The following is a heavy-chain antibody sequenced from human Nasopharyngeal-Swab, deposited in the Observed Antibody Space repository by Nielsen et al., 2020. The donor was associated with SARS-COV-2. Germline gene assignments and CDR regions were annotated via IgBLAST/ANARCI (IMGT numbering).Heavy chain of an antibody. CDR2: IIPIFGTA. D-gene: IGHD5-18*01. J-gene: IGHJ4*02. CDR3: ARGSGYRGVY. Sequence: WVRQAPGQGLEWMGGIIPIFGTANYAQKFLGRVTITADESTSTAYMELSSLRSEDTAVYYCARGSGYRGVYWGQGTLVTVSS. V-gene: IGHV1-69*01.